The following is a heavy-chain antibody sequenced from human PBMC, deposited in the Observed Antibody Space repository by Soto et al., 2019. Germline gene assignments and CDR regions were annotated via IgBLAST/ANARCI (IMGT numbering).Heavy chain of an antibody. CDR3: ATGPGDIVLTVYATPFDY. CDR2: IYHSGST. J-gene: IGHJ4*02. CDR1: GYSISSGYY. V-gene: IGHV4-38-2*01. Sequence: PSETLSLTCAVSGYSISSGYYWGWIRQPPGKGLEWIGSIYHSGSTYYDPSLKSRVTISVDTSKNQFSLELSSVTAADTAVYYCATGPGDIVLTVYATPFDYWGQGTLVTVSS. D-gene: IGHD2-8*01.